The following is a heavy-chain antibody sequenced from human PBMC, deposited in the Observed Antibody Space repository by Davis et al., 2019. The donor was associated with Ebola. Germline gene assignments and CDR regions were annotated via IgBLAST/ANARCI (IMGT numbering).Heavy chain of an antibody. V-gene: IGHV1-3*01. CDR3: ARPHLLRYFDWLSSGAFDI. CDR1: GYTFTSYA. J-gene: IGHJ3*02. Sequence: AASVKVSCKASGYTFTSYAMHWVRQAPGQRLEWMGWINAGNGNTKYSQKFQGRVTMTRNTSISTAYMELSSLRSEDTAVYYCARPHLLRYFDWLSSGAFDIWGQGTMVTVSS. CDR2: INAGNGNT. D-gene: IGHD3-9*01.